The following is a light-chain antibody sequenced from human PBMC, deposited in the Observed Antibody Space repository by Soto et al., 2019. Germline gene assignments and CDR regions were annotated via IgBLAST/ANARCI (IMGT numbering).Light chain of an antibody. CDR3: QQLSRYPLT. CDR2: SAS. V-gene: IGKV1-9*01. CDR1: QALSNY. Sequence: IHLTQSPSVLSASVGYRVTITCRASQALSNYLAWYQQKKGKAPDLLIYSASTLQSGVPSRFSGSGSETEFSLTIRALQTEDFATYYCQQLSRYPLTFGGGTKVDIK. J-gene: IGKJ4*01.